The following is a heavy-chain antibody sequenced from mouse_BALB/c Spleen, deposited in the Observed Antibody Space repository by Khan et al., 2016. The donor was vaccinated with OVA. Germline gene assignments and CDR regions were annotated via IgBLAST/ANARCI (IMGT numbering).Heavy chain of an antibody. J-gene: IGHJ3*01. CDR3: TRSGYGTFAY. V-gene: IGHV1S81*02. CDR2: INPNNGGT. D-gene: IGHD1-1*02. Sequence: VELVESGAELVKPGASVRLSCKASGYTFTSYYLYWVKQRPGQGLEWIGDINPNNGGTNFNEKFRTKATLTVDKSSNTAYMELSRLTSEDSAVYYCTRSGYGTFAYWGQGTLVTVSA. CDR1: GYTFTSYY.